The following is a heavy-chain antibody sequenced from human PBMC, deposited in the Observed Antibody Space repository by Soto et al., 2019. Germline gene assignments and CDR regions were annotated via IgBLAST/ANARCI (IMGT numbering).Heavy chain of an antibody. J-gene: IGHJ6*02. CDR1: GFTFSSHG. Sequence: GGSLRLSCAASGFTFSSHGMHWVRQAPGKGLEWVAVISYDGSNKYYADSAKGRFTISRDNSKNTLYLQMNSLRAEDTAVYYCAKWAYCSGGSCYSHYYYGMDVWGQGTTVTVSS. D-gene: IGHD2-15*01. V-gene: IGHV3-30*18. CDR2: ISYDGSNK. CDR3: AKWAYCSGGSCYSHYYYGMDV.